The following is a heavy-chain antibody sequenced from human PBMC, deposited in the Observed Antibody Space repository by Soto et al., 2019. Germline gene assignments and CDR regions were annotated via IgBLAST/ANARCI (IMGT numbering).Heavy chain of an antibody. CDR3: ARERWLYSGYDRSYGMDV. J-gene: IGHJ6*02. Sequence: QVQLVESGGGVVQPGRSLRLSCAASGFTFSSYGMHWVRQAPGKGLEWVAVIWYDGSNKYYADSVKGRFTISRDNSKNTLYLQMNSLRAEDTAVYYCARERWLYSGYDRSYGMDVWGQGTTVTVSS. CDR1: GFTFSSYG. D-gene: IGHD5-12*01. V-gene: IGHV3-33*01. CDR2: IWYDGSNK.